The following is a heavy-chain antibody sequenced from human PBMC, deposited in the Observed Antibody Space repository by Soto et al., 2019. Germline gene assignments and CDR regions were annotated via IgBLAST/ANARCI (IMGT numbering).Heavy chain of an antibody. CDR2: INRDGGAR. D-gene: IGHD4-4*01. CDR3: AKGDYNNFLDY. J-gene: IGHJ4*02. CDR1: GFNLSRYW. V-gene: IGHV3-7*01. Sequence: LGESGGGLVQPGGSLRLSCVAPGFNLSRYWMNWVRQAPGKGLEWVANINRDGGARNYVASVRGRFTISRDNSKNTLYLQMNSVRGDDTAVYYCAKGDYNNFLDYWGQGTLVTVSS.